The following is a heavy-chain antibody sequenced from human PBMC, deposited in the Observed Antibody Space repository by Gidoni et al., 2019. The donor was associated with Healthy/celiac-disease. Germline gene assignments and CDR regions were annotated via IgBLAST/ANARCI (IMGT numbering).Heavy chain of an antibody. CDR1: GDTLTSDY. V-gene: IGHV1-46*01. Sequence: QVQRVQSGEEVKKPGASVKVSCKASGDTLTSDYMHWVRQAPGQGLEWMGIINPSGGSTSYAQNFQGVVTMTRDTSTSTVYMELSSLSSEATAVYYCAPEVRDSSGYPNWFDPWGQGTLVTVSS. J-gene: IGHJ5*02. CDR2: INPSGGST. CDR3: APEVRDSSGYPNWFDP. D-gene: IGHD3-22*01.